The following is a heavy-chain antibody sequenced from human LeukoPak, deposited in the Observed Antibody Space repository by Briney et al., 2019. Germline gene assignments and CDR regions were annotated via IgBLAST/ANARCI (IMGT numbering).Heavy chain of an antibody. CDR2: IYTSGST. CDR3: ARDLGSSGWPNWFDP. V-gene: IGHV4-4*07. J-gene: IGHJ5*02. CDR1: GGSISSYY. Sequence: PSETLSLTCTVSGGSISSYYWSWIRQPAGKGLEWIGRIYTSGSTNYNPSLKSRVTMSVDTSKNQFSLKLSSVTAADTAVYYCARDLGSSGWPNWFDPWGQGTLVAVSS. D-gene: IGHD6-19*01.